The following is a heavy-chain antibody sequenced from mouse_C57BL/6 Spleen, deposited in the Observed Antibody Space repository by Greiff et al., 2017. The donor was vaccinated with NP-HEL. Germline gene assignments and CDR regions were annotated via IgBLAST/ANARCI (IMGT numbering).Heavy chain of an antibody. Sequence: EVHLVESGPELVKPGASVKMSGKASGYTFTDYNMHWVKQSHGKSLEWIGYINPNNGGTRYNQKFKGKATLTLNKSSSTAYMELRSLTSEDSAVYYCAKYGYDGDFDYWGQGTTLTVSS. CDR3: AKYGYDGDFDY. D-gene: IGHD2-2*01. V-gene: IGHV1-22*01. J-gene: IGHJ2*01. CDR2: INPNNGGT. CDR1: GYTFTDYN.